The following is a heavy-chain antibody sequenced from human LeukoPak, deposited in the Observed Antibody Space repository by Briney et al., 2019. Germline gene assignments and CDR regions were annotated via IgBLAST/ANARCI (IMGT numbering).Heavy chain of an antibody. CDR2: INSDGSVT. V-gene: IGHV3-74*01. CDR3: ARSSHYTTPFYT. Sequence: GGSLRLSCAASGFRFSSYWMHWLRQAPGKGLVWVSRINSDGSVTSFADSVKGRFTISRDNAKNTVYLQMNSLTVEDTAVYVCARSSHYTTPFYTWGQGMLVTVSS. CDR1: GFRFSSYW. D-gene: IGHD2-2*02. J-gene: IGHJ5*02.